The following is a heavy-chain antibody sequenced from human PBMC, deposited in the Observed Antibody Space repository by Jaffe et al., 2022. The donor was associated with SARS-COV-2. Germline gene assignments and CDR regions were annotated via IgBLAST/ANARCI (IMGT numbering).Heavy chain of an antibody. CDR3: AGALPSSSGYYDGFAP. D-gene: IGHD3-22*01. J-gene: IGHJ5*02. Sequence: QVQLRQSGPGLVKPSETLSLTCSISGDSVSSNSAAWNWIRQSPSRGLEWLGRTYYRSKKWYYDYTASVRGRITVNPDTSKNQFSLLLNSLTPEDTAVYYCAGALPSSSGYYDGFAPWGQGTLVIVSS. CDR1: GDSVSSNSAA. V-gene: IGHV6-1*01. CDR2: TYYRSKKWYY.